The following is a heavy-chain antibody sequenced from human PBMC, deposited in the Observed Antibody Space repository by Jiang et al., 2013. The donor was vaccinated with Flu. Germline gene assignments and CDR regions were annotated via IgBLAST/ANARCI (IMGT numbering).Heavy chain of an antibody. CDR3: ARPGCSSTNCHFYFDY. CDR1: GYSFTNYW. J-gene: IGHJ4*02. D-gene: IGHD2-2*01. Sequence: YGAEVKKPGESLKISCKGSGYSFTNYWIGWVRQMPGKGLEWMGIIYPGDSDTKYSPSFQGLVTMSVDKSISTAYLQWSSLEASDTAIYYCARPGCSSTNCHFYFDYWGQGSLVTVSS. CDR2: IYPGDSDT. V-gene: IGHV5-51*01.